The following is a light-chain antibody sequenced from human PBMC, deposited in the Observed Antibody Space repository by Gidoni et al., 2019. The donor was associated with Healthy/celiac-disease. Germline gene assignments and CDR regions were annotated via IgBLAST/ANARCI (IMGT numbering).Light chain of an antibody. Sequence: DIQMTQSPSSLSASVGDRVTITCQASQDISNYLNWYQQKPGKAPKCLIYDASNLETGVPSRFSGSGSGTDFTFTISSLQPEDIATYYCQQYDNLLLTFGGGTKVESK. CDR3: QQYDNLLLT. CDR2: DAS. J-gene: IGKJ4*01. CDR1: QDISNY. V-gene: IGKV1-33*01.